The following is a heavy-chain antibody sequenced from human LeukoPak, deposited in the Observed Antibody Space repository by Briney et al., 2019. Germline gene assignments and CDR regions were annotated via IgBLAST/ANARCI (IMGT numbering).Heavy chain of an antibody. CDR1: GGTFSSYV. J-gene: IGHJ4*02. V-gene: IGHV1-69*01. Sequence: ASVKVSCKASGGTFSSYVISWVRQAPGQGLEWMGGIIPIFGTAIYAQKFQGRVTITADESTSTAYMELSSLRSEDTAVYYCACSSGWYGSDYWGQGTLVTVSS. CDR3: ACSSGWYGSDY. CDR2: IIPIFGTA. D-gene: IGHD6-19*01.